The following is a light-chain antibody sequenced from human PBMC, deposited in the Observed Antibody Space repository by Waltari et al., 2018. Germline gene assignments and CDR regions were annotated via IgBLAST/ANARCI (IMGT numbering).Light chain of an antibody. Sequence: SYELTQPPSVPVSPGQTASITCSGDKLGDKYACWYQQKPGQSPVLVIYHDSKRPSGIPERFSGSNSGNTATLTISGTQAMDEADYYCQAWDSSTGVVFGGGTKLTVL. CDR2: HDS. J-gene: IGLJ2*01. CDR3: QAWDSSTGVV. CDR1: KLGDKY. V-gene: IGLV3-1*01.